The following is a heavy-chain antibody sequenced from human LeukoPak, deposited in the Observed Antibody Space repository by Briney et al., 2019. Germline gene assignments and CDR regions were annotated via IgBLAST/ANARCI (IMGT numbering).Heavy chain of an antibody. CDR2: ISAYNGNT. Sequence: ASVKVCCKASGYTFTSYGISWVRQAPGQGLEWMGWISAYNGNTNYAQKLQGRVTMTTDTSTSTAYMELRSLRSDDTAVYYCAREENDGDYVAYWGQGTLVTVSS. CDR3: AREENDGDYVAY. D-gene: IGHD4-17*01. V-gene: IGHV1-18*04. CDR1: GYTFTSYG. J-gene: IGHJ4*02.